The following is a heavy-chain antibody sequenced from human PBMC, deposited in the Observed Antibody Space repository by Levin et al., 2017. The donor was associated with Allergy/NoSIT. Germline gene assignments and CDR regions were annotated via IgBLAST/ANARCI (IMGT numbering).Heavy chain of an antibody. CDR3: ARNGCGGGSCGY. J-gene: IGHJ4*02. V-gene: IGHV3-66*01. D-gene: IGHD2-15*01. CDR1: GFTVSNHY. CDR2: IYSGGST. Sequence: GESLKISCAASGFTVSNHYMKWVRQAPGKGLEWVSLIYSGGSTYYADSVRGRFTISRDNSKNTLYLQMNSLRVADTAAYYCARNGCGGGSCGYWGQGTLVTVSS.